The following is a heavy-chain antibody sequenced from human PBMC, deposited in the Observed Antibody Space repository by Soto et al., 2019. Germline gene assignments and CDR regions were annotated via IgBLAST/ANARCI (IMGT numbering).Heavy chain of an antibody. Sequence: GGSLILSCAASGFTISSYWMSWVRQAPGKGLEWVANIKQDGSEKYYVDSVKGRFTISRDNAKNSLYLQMSSLRAEDTAVYYCARGTAVKGYGAFDIWGQGTMVNVSS. CDR2: IKQDGSEK. D-gene: IGHD2-8*01. V-gene: IGHV3-7*01. CDR1: GFTISSYW. J-gene: IGHJ3*02. CDR3: ARGTAVKGYGAFDI.